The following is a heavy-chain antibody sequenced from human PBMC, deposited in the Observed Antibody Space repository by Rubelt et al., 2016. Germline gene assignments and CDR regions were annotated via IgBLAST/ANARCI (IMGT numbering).Heavy chain of an antibody. V-gene: IGHV3-23*04. Sequence: EVQLVESGGGLVQPGGSLRLSCAASGFTFSSYGMSWVRQAPGKGLEWVSAISGSGGRTYYADSVKGRFTISRDNSKKTLCLQMNSLRAEDTAVYYCLSSLADFDYWGQGTLVTVSS. CDR2: ISGSGGRT. CDR1: GFTFSSYG. J-gene: IGHJ4*02. D-gene: IGHD2/OR15-2a*01. CDR3: LSSLADFDY.